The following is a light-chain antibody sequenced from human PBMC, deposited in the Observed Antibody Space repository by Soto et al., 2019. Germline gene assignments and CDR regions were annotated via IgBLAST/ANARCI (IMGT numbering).Light chain of an antibody. CDR3: QQYNNWPPVWT. Sequence: IVMPQSPDTLSVAPGARAPVSCMAIQSVSSNLAWYQQKPGQAPRLLIYGASTRATGIPARFSGSGSGTEFTLTISSLQSEDFAVYYCQQYNNWPPVWTFGQGTKVDIK. CDR1: QSVSSN. CDR2: GAS. J-gene: IGKJ1*01. V-gene: IGKV3-15*01.